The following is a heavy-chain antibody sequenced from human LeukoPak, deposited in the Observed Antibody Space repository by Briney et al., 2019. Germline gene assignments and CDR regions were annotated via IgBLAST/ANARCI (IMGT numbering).Heavy chain of an antibody. CDR3: ARDESSGYSSRGVFDI. V-gene: IGHV3-48*04. D-gene: IGHD3-22*01. Sequence: GGTLRLSCAASGFTFSSYGMSWVRQAPGKGLEWVSYISSSGSTTYYADSVKGRFTISRDNAKNSLYLQMNSLRAEDTAVYYCARDESSGYSSRGVFDIWGQGTMVTVSS. CDR2: ISSSGSTT. CDR1: GFTFSSYG. J-gene: IGHJ3*02.